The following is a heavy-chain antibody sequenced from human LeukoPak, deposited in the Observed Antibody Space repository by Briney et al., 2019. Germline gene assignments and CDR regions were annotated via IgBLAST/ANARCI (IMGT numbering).Heavy chain of an antibody. CDR1: GVSVSNSDFY. CDR2: ISYSGKT. Sequence: SETLSLTCIVSGVSVSNSDFYWGWIRQSPGRGLEWIGNISYSGKTFYNPSLKTRVTISADTTQNQLSLRLTSVTAADTAVYFCAMNDFWSGYYAHWGQGILVTVSS. V-gene: IGHV4-39*01. J-gene: IGHJ4*02. D-gene: IGHD3-3*01. CDR3: AMNDFWSGYYAH.